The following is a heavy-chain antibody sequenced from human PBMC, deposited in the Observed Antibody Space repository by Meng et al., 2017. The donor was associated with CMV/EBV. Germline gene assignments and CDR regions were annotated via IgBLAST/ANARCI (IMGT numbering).Heavy chain of an antibody. J-gene: IGHJ4*02. CDR1: FNFSTYA. Sequence: FNFSTYAMNWVRQAPGKGLEWVSAISGRGDDTYYADSVKGRFTISRDNSKNSLHLQMNSLRAEDTAVYYCAKRTSYYDNSGYRIDYWGPGTLVTVSS. D-gene: IGHD3-22*01. CDR3: AKRTSYYDNSGYRIDY. CDR2: ISGRGDDT. V-gene: IGHV3-23*01.